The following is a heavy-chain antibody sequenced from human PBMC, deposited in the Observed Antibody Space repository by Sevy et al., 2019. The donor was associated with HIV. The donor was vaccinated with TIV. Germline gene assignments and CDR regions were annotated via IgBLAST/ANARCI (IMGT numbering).Heavy chain of an antibody. J-gene: IGHJ6*02. Sequence: ESLKISCKGSGYRFTDYWIVWVRQMPGKGLEWMGIIYPGDSDTTYSPSFQGQVTISVDKSISTAYLQWRSLKASDTAIFYCARGARGTLPSYYYYPMDVWGQGTTVTVSS. V-gene: IGHV5-51*01. CDR3: ARGARGTLPSYYYYPMDV. CDR2: IYPGDSDT. D-gene: IGHD1-1*01. CDR1: GYRFTDYW.